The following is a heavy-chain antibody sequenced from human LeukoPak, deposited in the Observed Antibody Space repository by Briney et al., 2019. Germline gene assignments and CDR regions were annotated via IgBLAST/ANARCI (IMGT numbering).Heavy chain of an antibody. V-gene: IGHV4-30-2*01. CDR3: ARDWRGSRDAFDI. Sequence: SETLSLTCAVSGGSISSGGYSWSWIRQPPGKGLEWIGYIYHSGSTYYNPSLKSRVTISVDTSKNQFSLKLSSVTAADTAVYYCARDWRGSRDAFDIWGQGTMVTVSS. J-gene: IGHJ3*02. D-gene: IGHD3-10*01. CDR2: IYHSGST. CDR1: GGSISSGGYS.